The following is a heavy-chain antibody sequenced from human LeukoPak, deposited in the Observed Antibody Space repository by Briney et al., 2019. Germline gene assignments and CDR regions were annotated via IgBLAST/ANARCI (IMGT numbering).Heavy chain of an antibody. CDR3: ASYRVSHGMDV. V-gene: IGHV3-7*01. Sequence: GGSLRLSCAASGFTFSTCWMAWVRQAPGKGLEWVANIKGDGSEKYHGDSVTGRFTISRDNAKNSLYLQMNSLRAEDTAIYYCASYRVSHGMDVWGQGTTVTVSS. D-gene: IGHD1-26*01. CDR2: IKGDGSEK. J-gene: IGHJ6*02. CDR1: GFTFSTCW.